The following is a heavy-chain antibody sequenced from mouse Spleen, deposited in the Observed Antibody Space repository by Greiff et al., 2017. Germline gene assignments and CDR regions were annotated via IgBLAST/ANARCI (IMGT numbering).Heavy chain of an antibody. V-gene: IGHV5-16*01. CDR1: GFTFSDYY. D-gene: IGHD1-1*01. J-gene: IGHJ4*01. Sequence: EVMLVESEGGLVQPGSSMKLSCTASGFTFSDYYMAWVRQVPEKGLEWVANINYDGSSTYYLDSLKSRFIISRDNAKNILYLQMSSLKSEDTATYYCAREEGYGSSFHAMDYWGQGTSVTVSS. CDR2: INYDGSST. CDR3: AREEGYGSSFHAMDY.